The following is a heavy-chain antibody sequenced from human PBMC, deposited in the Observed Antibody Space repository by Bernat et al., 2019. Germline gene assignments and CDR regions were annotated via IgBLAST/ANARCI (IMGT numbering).Heavy chain of an antibody. J-gene: IGHJ4*02. CDR3: AGGGKGNMLTGYHYFDY. CDR1: GYTFTTYG. Sequence: QVQLVQSGAEVKKPGASVKVSCKASGYTFTTYGISWVRQAPGQELEWEGWISAYNGNTNYAQKLQGRVTMTTDTSTTADYMKLRSLRSEDTAVYYCAGGGKGNMLTGYHYFDYWGQGTLVTVSS. CDR2: ISAYNGNT. D-gene: IGHD3-9*01. V-gene: IGHV1-18*04.